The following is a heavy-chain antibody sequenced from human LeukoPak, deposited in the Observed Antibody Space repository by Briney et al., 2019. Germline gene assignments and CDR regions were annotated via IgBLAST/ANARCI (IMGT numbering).Heavy chain of an antibody. J-gene: IGHJ4*02. CDR2: INPNSGGT. V-gene: IGHV1-2*02. CDR3: ARPYSGSYSYYFDY. D-gene: IGHD1-26*01. CDR1: GDTFIGYY. Sequence: ASVKVSCKASGDTFIGYYMHWVRQAPGQGLEWMGWINPNSGGTNYAQKFQGRVTMTRDTSISTAYMELSRLRSDDTAVYYCARPYSGSYSYYFDYWGQGTLVTVSS.